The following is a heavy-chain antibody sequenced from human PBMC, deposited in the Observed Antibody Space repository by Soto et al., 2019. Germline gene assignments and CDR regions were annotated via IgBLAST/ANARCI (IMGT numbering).Heavy chain of an antibody. Sequence: GGSLRLSCAASGFTFSSYAMHWVRQAPGKGLEWVAVISYDGSNKYYADSVKGRFTISRDNSKNTLYLQMNSLRAEDTAVYYCARDLTTMVRGVLDPWGQGTLVTVSS. CDR2: ISYDGSNK. J-gene: IGHJ5*02. D-gene: IGHD3-10*01. V-gene: IGHV3-30-3*01. CDR3: ARDLTTMVRGVLDP. CDR1: GFTFSSYA.